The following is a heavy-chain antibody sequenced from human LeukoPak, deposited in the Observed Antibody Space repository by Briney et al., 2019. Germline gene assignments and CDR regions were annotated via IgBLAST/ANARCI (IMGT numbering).Heavy chain of an antibody. CDR2: INSDGSST. V-gene: IGHV3-74*01. CDR1: GFTFSSCW. D-gene: IGHD2-21*01. J-gene: IGHJ3*02. CDR3: ARSLIADGAFDI. Sequence: PGGSLRLSCAASGFTFSSCWMHWVRQDPGKGLVWVARINSDGSSTSYADSVKGRFTISRDNAKNTLYLQMSSLRVEDTAVYYCARSLIADGAFDIWGQGTMVTVSS.